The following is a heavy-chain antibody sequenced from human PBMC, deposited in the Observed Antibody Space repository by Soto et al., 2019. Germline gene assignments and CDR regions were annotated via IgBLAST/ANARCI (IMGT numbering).Heavy chain of an antibody. V-gene: IGHV4-30-2*01. Sequence: PSETLSLTCAVSGGSISSGGYSWSWIRQPPGKGLEWIGYMYHSGGTYYNPSLKSRVTISIDRSKNQFSLKLSSVTAADTAVYYCARVDGRFYYGMDVWGQRTTVTVSS. CDR3: ARVDGRFYYGMDV. D-gene: IGHD3-9*01. J-gene: IGHJ6*02. CDR1: GGSISSGGYS. CDR2: MYHSGGT.